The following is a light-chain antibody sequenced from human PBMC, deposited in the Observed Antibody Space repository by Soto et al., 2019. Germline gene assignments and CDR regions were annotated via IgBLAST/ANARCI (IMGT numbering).Light chain of an antibody. CDR2: LNSDGSH. CDR3: QTWGTGIHV. J-gene: IGLJ1*01. V-gene: IGLV4-69*01. Sequence: QPVLTQSPSASASLGASVKFTCTLSSGHSSYVIAWHQQQPEKGPRYLMKLNSDGSHSKGDGIPDRFSGSSSGAERYLTISSLQSEDEADYYCQTWGTGIHVFGTGTKLTVL. CDR1: SGHSSYV.